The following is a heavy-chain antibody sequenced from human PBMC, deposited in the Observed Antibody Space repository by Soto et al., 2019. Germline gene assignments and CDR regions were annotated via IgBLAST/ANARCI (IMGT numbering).Heavy chain of an antibody. CDR2: IDPSDSYT. D-gene: IGHD6-13*01. V-gene: IGHV5-10-1*01. Sequence: PGESLKISCKGSGYSFTSYWISWVRQVPGKGLEWMGRIDPSDSYTNYSPSFQGHVTISADKSISTAYLQWSSLKASDTAMYYCAIPSAPDSSWYFSDAFDIWGQGTMVTVSS. CDR3: AIPSAPDSSWYFSDAFDI. J-gene: IGHJ3*02. CDR1: GYSFTSYW.